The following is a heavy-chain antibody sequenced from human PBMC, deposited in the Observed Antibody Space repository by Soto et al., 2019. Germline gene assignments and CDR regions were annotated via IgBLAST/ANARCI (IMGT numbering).Heavy chain of an antibody. J-gene: IGHJ4*02. Sequence: SETLSLTCTGSGGSISSSSYYWGWIRQPPGKGLEWIGSIYYSGSTYYNPSLKSRVTISVDTSKNQFSLKLSSVTAADTAVYYCARHPTRHDYGDYSYLDYWGQGTLVTVSS. V-gene: IGHV4-39*01. CDR1: GGSISSSSYY. CDR2: IYYSGST. CDR3: ARHPTRHDYGDYSYLDY. D-gene: IGHD4-17*01.